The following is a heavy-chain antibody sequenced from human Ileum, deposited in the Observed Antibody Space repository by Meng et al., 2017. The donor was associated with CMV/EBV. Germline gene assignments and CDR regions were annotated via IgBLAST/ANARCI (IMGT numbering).Heavy chain of an antibody. V-gene: IGHV3-30-3*01. D-gene: IGHD3-10*01. CDR2: ISYDEYNK. J-gene: IGHJ6*02. Sequence: GGSLRLSCAASGFTFSSYAVHWVRQAPGKGMEWVAIISYDEYNKYYADSVKGRFTISRDNSKNTLYLQMNRLRAEDTAVYYCARDPRSGTYSYGMDVWGQGTTVTVSS. CDR1: GFTFSSYA. CDR3: ARDPRSGTYSYGMDV.